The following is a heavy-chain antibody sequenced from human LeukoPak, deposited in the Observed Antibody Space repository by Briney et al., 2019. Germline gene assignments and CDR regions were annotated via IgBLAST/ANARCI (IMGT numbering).Heavy chain of an antibody. V-gene: IGHV4-59*01. Sequence: SETLSLTCTVSGGSISSYYWSWIRQPPGKGLEWIGYIYYSGSTSYNPSLKSRVTISADTSRDQFSLKLSSVTAADTAAYYCASRKLGNDYWGQGILVTVTS. J-gene: IGHJ4*02. CDR3: ASRKLGNDY. D-gene: IGHD7-27*01. CDR1: GGSISSYY. CDR2: IYYSGST.